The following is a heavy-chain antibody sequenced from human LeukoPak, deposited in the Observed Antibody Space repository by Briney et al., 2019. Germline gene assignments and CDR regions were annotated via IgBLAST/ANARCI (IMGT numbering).Heavy chain of an antibody. D-gene: IGHD6-13*01. CDR2: FNAGGYA. V-gene: IGHV4-4*07. Sequence: SETLSLTCTVSGGSISTYYWTWVRQTAGKGLEWVGRFNAGGYAKYNPSLKSRVTLSADTSKNQFYLKLTPVTAADTAVYFCARVTHTSSWYEQFWGQGILVIVSS. CDR3: ARVTHTSSWYEQF. J-gene: IGHJ1*01. CDR1: GGSISTYY.